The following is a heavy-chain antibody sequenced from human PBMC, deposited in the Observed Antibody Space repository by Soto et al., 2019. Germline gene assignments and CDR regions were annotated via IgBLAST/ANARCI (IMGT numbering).Heavy chain of an antibody. J-gene: IGHJ3*02. CDR1: TPRFSYHT. CDR3: ARRPDAFDI. V-gene: IGHV3-23*01. Sequence: GGSLRLSCATSTPRFSYHTMSWVRQAPGKGLEWVSDINNSGHYTYYADSVKGRFTISRDNSKNTMFLQMNNLRVEDTAMYYCARRPDAFDIWGQGTMVTVSS. CDR2: INNSGHYT.